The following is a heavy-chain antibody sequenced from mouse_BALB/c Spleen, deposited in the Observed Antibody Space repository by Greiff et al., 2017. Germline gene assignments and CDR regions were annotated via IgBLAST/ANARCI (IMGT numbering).Heavy chain of an antibody. J-gene: IGHJ2*01. V-gene: IGHV4-1*02. Sequence: EVKLMESGGGLVQPGGSLKLSCAASGFDFSRYWMSWVRQAPGKGLEWIGEINPDSSTINYTPSLKDKFIISRDNAKNTLYLQMSKVRSEATALYYCARQGGIHYFAYWGQGTTLTVSS. CDR3: ARQGGIHYFAY. CDR1: GFDFSRYW. CDR2: INPDSSTI.